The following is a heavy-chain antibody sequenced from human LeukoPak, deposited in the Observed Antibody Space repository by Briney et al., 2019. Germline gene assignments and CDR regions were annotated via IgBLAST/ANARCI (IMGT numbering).Heavy chain of an antibody. V-gene: IGHV4-59*08. J-gene: IGHJ6*02. CDR2: IYYSGST. CDR3: ARVRGSGARGYGMDV. CDR1: GGSISSYY. Sequence: SETLSLTCTVSGGSISSYYWSWIRQPPGEGLEWIGYIYYSGSTNYNPSLKSRVTISVDTSKNQFSLKLSSVTAADTAVYYCARVRGSGARGYGMDVWGQGTTVTVSS. D-gene: IGHD3-16*01.